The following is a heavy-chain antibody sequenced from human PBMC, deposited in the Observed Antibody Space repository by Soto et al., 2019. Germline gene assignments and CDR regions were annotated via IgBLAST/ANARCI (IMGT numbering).Heavy chain of an antibody. Sequence: GGSLRLSCAASGFTFSSYGMHWVRQAPGKGLEWVAVISYDGSNKYYADSVKGRFTISRDNSKNTLYLQMNSLRAEDTAVYYCAKVVLLWFGDSDAFDIWGQGTMVTVS. CDR1: GFTFSSYG. D-gene: IGHD3-10*01. J-gene: IGHJ3*02. V-gene: IGHV3-30*18. CDR2: ISYDGSNK. CDR3: AKVVLLWFGDSDAFDI.